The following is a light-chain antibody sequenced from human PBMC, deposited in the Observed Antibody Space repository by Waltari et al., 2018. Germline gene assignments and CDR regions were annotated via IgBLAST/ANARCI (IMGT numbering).Light chain of an antibody. Sequence: QSALTQPASVSGSPGQSITISCTGTSSAVGAYNYFSWYRQHPGTAPKLLIFDVIHRPSGVSNRFSGSKSGNTASLTISGLQAEDEADYYCSSYTTSSTVVFGGGTKLTVL. J-gene: IGLJ2*01. CDR1: SSAVGAYNY. V-gene: IGLV2-14*03. CDR3: SSYTTSSTVV. CDR2: DVI.